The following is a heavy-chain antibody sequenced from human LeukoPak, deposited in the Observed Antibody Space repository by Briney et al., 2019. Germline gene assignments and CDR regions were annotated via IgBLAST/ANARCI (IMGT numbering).Heavy chain of an antibody. Sequence: QPGGSLRLSCAASGFTFSSYWMSWVRQAPGKGLEWVANIKQDGSEKYYVECVKGRFTIARDNAKNSLYLQMNSLRAEDTAVYYCARVRQQLVRLLGRDTTYYYYYYMDVWGKGTTVTVSS. V-gene: IGHV3-7*01. CDR2: IKQDGSEK. CDR1: GFTFSSYW. J-gene: IGHJ6*03. D-gene: IGHD6-13*01. CDR3: ARVRQQLVRLLGRDTTYYYYYYMDV.